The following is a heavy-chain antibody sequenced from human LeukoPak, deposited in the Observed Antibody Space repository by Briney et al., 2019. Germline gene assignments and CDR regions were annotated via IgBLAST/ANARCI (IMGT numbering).Heavy chain of an antibody. J-gene: IGHJ4*02. V-gene: IGHV1-2*02. CDR2: INPNSGDT. CDR1: GYTFTGYY. D-gene: IGHD2-2*01. CDR3: ARSPHILVVPTAFSS. Sequence: GASVKVSCKASGYTFTGYYMHWVRQAPGQGLEWMGWINPNSGDTNYAHKFQGRVTMTTDTSTTTAYMELRSLRSDDTAVYYCARSPHILVVPTAFSSWGQGTLVTVSS.